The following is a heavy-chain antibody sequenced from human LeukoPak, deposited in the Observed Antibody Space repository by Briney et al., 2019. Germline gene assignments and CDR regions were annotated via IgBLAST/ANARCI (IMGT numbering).Heavy chain of an antibody. D-gene: IGHD5-12*01. V-gene: IGHV3-23*01. CDR1: GFTFSSYS. Sequence: GGSPRLSCAASGFTFSSYSMNWVRQAPGKGLEWVSGISGSGGSTYYADSVKGRFTISRDSSKNTLYLQMNSLRAEDTAVYYCAKDGREWPRSLDYWGQRTLVTVSS. J-gene: IGHJ4*02. CDR3: AKDGREWPRSLDY. CDR2: ISGSGGST.